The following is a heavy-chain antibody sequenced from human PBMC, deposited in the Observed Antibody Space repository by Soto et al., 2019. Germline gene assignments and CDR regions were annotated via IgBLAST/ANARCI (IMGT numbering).Heavy chain of an antibody. J-gene: IGHJ6*03. CDR1: GFTFSSYS. CDR3: AREDGDYGDYYYYYMDV. Sequence: GSLRLSCAASGFTFSSYSMNWVRQAPGKGLEWVSSISSSSSYIYYADSVKGRFTISRDNAKNSLYLQMNSLRAEDTAVYYCAREDGDYGDYYYYYMDVWGKGTTVTVSS. V-gene: IGHV3-21*01. D-gene: IGHD4-17*01. CDR2: ISSSSSYI.